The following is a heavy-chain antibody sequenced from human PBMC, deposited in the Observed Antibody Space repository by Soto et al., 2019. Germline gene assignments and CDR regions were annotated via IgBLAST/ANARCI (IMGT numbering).Heavy chain of an antibody. D-gene: IGHD6-19*01. J-gene: IGHJ4*02. CDR2: ISYDGSNE. Sequence: QVQLVESGGGVVQPGRSLRLSCAAAGFTFSDYAMHWVRQAQGKGLEWVAVISYDGSNEYLADSVKGRFTISRDNSKNTLDLQMNSLRAEDTAVYYCAKGLAVAVTVYWGQGTLVTVSS. CDR3: AKGLAVAVTVY. CDR1: GFTFSDYA. V-gene: IGHV3-30-3*01.